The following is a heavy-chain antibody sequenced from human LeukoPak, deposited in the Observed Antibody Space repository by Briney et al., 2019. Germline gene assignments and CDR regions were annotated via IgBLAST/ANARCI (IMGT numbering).Heavy chain of an antibody. CDR3: ARWRPYCSSTSCYAEDYYYGMDV. V-gene: IGHV1-2*02. J-gene: IGHJ6*02. Sequence: ASVKVSCKASGYTFTGYYMHWVRRAPGQGLEWMGWINPNSGGTNYAQKFQGRVTMTRDTSISTAYMELSRLRSDDTAVYYCARWRPYCSSTSCYAEDYYYGMDVWGQGTTVTVSS. CDR2: INPNSGGT. D-gene: IGHD2-2*01. CDR1: GYTFTGYY.